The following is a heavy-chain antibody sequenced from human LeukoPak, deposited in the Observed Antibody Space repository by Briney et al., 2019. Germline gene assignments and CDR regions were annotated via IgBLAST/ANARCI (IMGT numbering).Heavy chain of an antibody. CDR3: ARGGSRSYTSSTLDY. V-gene: IGHV4-59*01. Sequence: KPSETLSLTCSVSGGSINVYYWSWVRQSPGKGLEWIGSISYSGSTNYNPSLKSRVTISMDTSKNRFSLKVSSVIAADTAMYYCARGGSRSYTSSTLDYWGQGTLVTVSS. CDR2: ISYSGST. D-gene: IGHD6-6*01. CDR1: GGSINVYY. J-gene: IGHJ4*02.